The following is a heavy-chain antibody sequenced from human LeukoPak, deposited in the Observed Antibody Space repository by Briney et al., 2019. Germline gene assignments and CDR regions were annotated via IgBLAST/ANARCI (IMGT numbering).Heavy chain of an antibody. CDR3: ARGKDIVVVPADMNYYYMDV. CDR1: GYTFARFG. CDR2: INPNSGGT. V-gene: IGHV1-2*02. J-gene: IGHJ6*03. D-gene: IGHD2-2*01. Sequence: ASVKVSCKASGYTFARFGISWVRQAPGQGLEWMGWINPNSGGTNYAQKFQGRVTMTRDTSISTAYMELSRLRSDDTAVYYCARGKDIVVVPADMNYYYMDVWGKGTTVTVSS.